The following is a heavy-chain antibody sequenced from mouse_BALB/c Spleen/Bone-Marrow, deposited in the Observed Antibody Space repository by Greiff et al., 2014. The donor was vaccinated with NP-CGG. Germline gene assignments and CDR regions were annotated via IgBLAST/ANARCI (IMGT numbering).Heavy chain of an antibody. J-gene: IGHJ1*01. Sequence: VQLQQSGAELVKPGASVKLSCTASGFNIKDTYMHWVKQRPGQGLEWIGRIDPANGNTKYDPKFQGKATITADTSSNPAYLQLSSLASEDTAVYYCASYRYGWYFDVWGAGTTVTVSS. CDR3: ASYRYGWYFDV. D-gene: IGHD2-14*01. CDR2: IDPANGNT. CDR1: GFNIKDTY. V-gene: IGHV14-3*02.